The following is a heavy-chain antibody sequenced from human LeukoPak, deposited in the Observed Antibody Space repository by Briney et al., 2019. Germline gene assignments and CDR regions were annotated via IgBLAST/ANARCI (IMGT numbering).Heavy chain of an antibody. Sequence: GGSLRLSCAASGFTFSSYSLNWVRQAPGKGLEWVSSISSSRDYMYYADSVKGRFIISRDNAKDSLYLQMNSLRAEDTAVYYCARGPYLSGVSGGDYWGQGTLVTVSS. D-gene: IGHD3-16*01. CDR3: ARGPYLSGVSGGDY. CDR1: GFTFSSYS. J-gene: IGHJ4*02. V-gene: IGHV3-21*01. CDR2: ISSSRDYM.